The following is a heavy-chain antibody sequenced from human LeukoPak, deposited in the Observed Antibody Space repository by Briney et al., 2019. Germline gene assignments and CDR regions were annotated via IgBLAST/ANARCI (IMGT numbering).Heavy chain of an antibody. CDR2: INHSGST. CDR1: GGSFSGYY. V-gene: IGHV4-34*01. D-gene: IGHD2-21*02. CDR3: ARGSYCGGDCYPRPFDY. Sequence: SETLSLTCAVYGGSFSGYYWSWIRQPPGKGLEWIGEINHSGSTNYNPSLKSRVTISVDTSKDQFSLKLSSVTAADTAVYYCARGSYCGGDCYPRPFDYWGQGTLVTVSS. J-gene: IGHJ4*02.